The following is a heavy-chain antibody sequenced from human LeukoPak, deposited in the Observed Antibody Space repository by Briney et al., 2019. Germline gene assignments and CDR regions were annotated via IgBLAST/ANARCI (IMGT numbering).Heavy chain of an antibody. V-gene: IGHV3-43*02. CDR2: ISGDGGST. CDR3: AKDPDRGGYRYGDGYFDY. Sequence: AGGSLRLSCAASGFTFDDYAMHWVRQAPGKGLEWVSLISGDGGSTYYADSVKGRFTISRDNSKNSLYLQMNSLRTEDTALYYCAKDPDRGGYRYGDGYFDYWGQGTLVTVSS. D-gene: IGHD5-18*01. J-gene: IGHJ4*02. CDR1: GFTFDDYA.